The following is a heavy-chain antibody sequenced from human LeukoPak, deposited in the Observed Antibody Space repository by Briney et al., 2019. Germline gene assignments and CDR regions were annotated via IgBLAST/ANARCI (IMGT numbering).Heavy chain of an antibody. CDR2: INPNSGGT. J-gene: IGHJ4*02. CDR1: GYTFTGYY. Sequence: ASVKVSCKASGYTFTGYYMHWVRQAPGQGLEWMGWINPNSGGTNYAQKFQGRVTMTRDTSISTAYMELSRLRSDDTAVYYCATLTRLLWFGWGTFDYWGQGTLVTVSS. CDR3: ATLTRLLWFGWGTFDY. V-gene: IGHV1-2*02. D-gene: IGHD3-10*01.